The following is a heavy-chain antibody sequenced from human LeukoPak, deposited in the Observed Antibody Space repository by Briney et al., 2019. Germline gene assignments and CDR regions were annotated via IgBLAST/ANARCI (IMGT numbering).Heavy chain of an antibody. D-gene: IGHD5-24*01. CDR1: GGSISSYY. Sequence: SETLSLTCTVSGGSISSYYWSWIRQPPGKGLEWIGYIYYSGSTNYNPSLKSRVTISVDTSKNQFSLKLSSVTAADTAVYYCARGDGGDGYMGRYWGQGTLVTVSS. V-gene: IGHV4-59*01. CDR2: IYYSGST. CDR3: ARGDGGDGYMGRY. J-gene: IGHJ4*02.